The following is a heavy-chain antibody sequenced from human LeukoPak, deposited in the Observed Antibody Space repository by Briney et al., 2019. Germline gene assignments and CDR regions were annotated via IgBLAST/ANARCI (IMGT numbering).Heavy chain of an antibody. J-gene: IGHJ5*02. CDR1: GGTFSSYA. D-gene: IGHD1-26*01. V-gene: IGHV1-69*04. Sequence: GASVKVSCKASGGTFSSYAISWVRQAPGQGLEWMGRIIPILGIANYAQKFQGRVTITADKSTSTAYMELSSLRSEDTAVYYCARDSSTTWFDPWGQGTLVTVSS. CDR3: ARDSSTTWFDP. CDR2: IIPILGIA.